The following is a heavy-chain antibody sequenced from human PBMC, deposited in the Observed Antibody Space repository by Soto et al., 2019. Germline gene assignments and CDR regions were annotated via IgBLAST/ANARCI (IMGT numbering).Heavy chain of an antibody. J-gene: IGHJ6*02. CDR1: GGTFSSYA. V-gene: IGHV1-69*01. CDR3: ATYYDILTGYSPGGMDV. CDR2: IIPIFGTA. Sequence: QVQLVQSGAEVKKPGSSVKVSCKASGGTFSSYAISWVRQAPGQGLEWMGGIIPIFGTANYAQKFQGRVTITADESTSTAYMELSSLTSEDTAVYYCATYYDILTGYSPGGMDVWGQGTTVTVSS. D-gene: IGHD3-9*01.